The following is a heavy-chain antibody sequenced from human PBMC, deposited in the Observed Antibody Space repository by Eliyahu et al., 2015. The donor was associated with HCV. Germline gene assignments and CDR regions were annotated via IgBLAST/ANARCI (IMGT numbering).Heavy chain of an antibody. D-gene: IGHD6-19*01. Sequence: QVQLQQWGXGLLKXSETLSLTCAVYGGSFXGYXWSWIRQPPGKGLEWIGEINHSGSTNYNPSLKSRVTISVDTSKNQFSLKLSSVTAADTAVYYCARLFIAVAGLFDYWGQGTLVTVSS. J-gene: IGHJ4*02. V-gene: IGHV4-34*01. CDR3: ARLFIAVAGLFDY. CDR1: GGSFXGYX. CDR2: INHSGST.